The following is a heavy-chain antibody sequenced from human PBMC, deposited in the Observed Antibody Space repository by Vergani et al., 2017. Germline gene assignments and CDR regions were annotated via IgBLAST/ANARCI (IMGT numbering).Heavy chain of an antibody. D-gene: IGHD4-17*01. J-gene: IGHJ4*02. Sequence: QVQLVQSGAEVKKPGSSVKVSCKASGGPFKNSAFSWVRQVPGQGLEWMGGIIPIFGTANYAQKFQGRVTITADESTSTAYMELSSLRSEDTAVYYCARLADYDYGDDPAFFWGQGTLVTVSS. CDR3: ARLADYDYGDDPAFF. CDR2: IIPIFGTA. V-gene: IGHV1-69*13. CDR1: GGPFKNSA.